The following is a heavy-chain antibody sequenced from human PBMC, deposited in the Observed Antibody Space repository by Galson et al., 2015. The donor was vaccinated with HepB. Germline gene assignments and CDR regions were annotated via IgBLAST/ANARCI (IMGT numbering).Heavy chain of an antibody. V-gene: IGHV3-23*01. CDR2: ISGSGGST. Sequence: SLRLSCAASGFTFSRYAMSWVRQAPGKGLEWVSAISGSGGSTYYADSVKGRFTISRDNSKNTLYLQMNSLRAEDTAVYYCAKVDDFGALFDYWDQGTLVTVSS. CDR3: AKVDDFGALFDY. J-gene: IGHJ4*02. D-gene: IGHD3-16*01. CDR1: GFTFSRYA.